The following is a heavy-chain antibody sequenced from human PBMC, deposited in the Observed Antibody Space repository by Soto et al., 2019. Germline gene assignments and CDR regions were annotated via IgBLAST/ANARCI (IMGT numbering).Heavy chain of an antibody. Sequence: EVQLLESGGGLVQPGGSLRLSCAASGFTFATYAMTWVRQAPGKGLEWVATINDHGRTTFYADSVKGRFTISRDNSKNTLFLQMSTLRAEDTAIYYCAKGEWELPTYFDYWGQGTLVTVSS. D-gene: IGHD1-7*01. V-gene: IGHV3-23*01. CDR2: INDHGRTT. J-gene: IGHJ4*02. CDR3: AKGEWELPTYFDY. CDR1: GFTFATYA.